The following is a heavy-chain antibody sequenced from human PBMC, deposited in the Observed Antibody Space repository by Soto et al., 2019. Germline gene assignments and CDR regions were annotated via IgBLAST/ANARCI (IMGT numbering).Heavy chain of an antibody. Sequence: QVQLVQSGAEVKKPGSSVKVSCKASGGTFSSYAISWVRQAPGQGLEWMGGIIPIFGTANYAQKFQGRVTITADESTSTAYMELSSLRSEDTAVYYCATPHPVTATTTSPRNAFDIWGQGTMVTVSS. CDR2: IIPIFGTA. CDR1: GGTFSSYA. CDR3: ATPHPVTATTTSPRNAFDI. J-gene: IGHJ3*02. D-gene: IGHD2-21*02. V-gene: IGHV1-69*01.